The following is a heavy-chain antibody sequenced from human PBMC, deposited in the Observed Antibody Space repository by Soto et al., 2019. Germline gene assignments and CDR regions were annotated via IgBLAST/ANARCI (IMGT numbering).Heavy chain of an antibody. CDR1: GGSINTFY. Sequence: KASETLSLTCTVSGGSINTFYWSWVRQPAGKGLEWIGRIFSSGSTSFNPSLEGRVAMSVDTSKNHFSLNLSSVTAADMAVYYCAREGSYSAYNFAHGIQLWSFDFWGQGALVTAPQ. V-gene: IGHV4-4*07. D-gene: IGHD5-12*01. CDR2: IFSSGST. J-gene: IGHJ4*02. CDR3: AREGSYSAYNFAHGIQLWSFDF.